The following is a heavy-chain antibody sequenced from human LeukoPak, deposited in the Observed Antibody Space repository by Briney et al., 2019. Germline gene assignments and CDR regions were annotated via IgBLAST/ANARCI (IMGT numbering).Heavy chain of an antibody. CDR2: ISGSGGSGSGLNT. J-gene: IGHJ4*02. D-gene: IGHD2-15*01. Sequence: GGSLRISCAASGFTFSSYAMGWVRQAPGKGLEWVSAISGSGGSGSGLNTYYADSVKGRFTISRDNSKNTLYLQMNSLRAEDTAVYYCAKDRQGYCSGGSCRLLARRPLTLDYWGQGTLVTVSS. CDR3: AKDRQGYCSGGSCRLLARRPLTLDY. V-gene: IGHV3-23*01. CDR1: GFTFSSYA.